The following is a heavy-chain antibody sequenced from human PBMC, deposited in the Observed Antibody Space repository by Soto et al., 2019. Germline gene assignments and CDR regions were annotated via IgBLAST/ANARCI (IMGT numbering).Heavy chain of an antibody. CDR1: GYTFNMYN. V-gene: IGHV1-46*02. J-gene: IGHJ4*02. CDR2: INPNGDTT. Sequence: QVQLVQSGAEVRNPGASVKLSCKASGYTFNMYNMHWVRQAPGQGLEWMRVINPNGDTTTYAQRFQGRLTMTRDTSTSTVYMDLTSLRSEDTAVYYCAREGAAAARMFDNWCQGTLVTVSS. CDR3: AREGAAAARMFDN. D-gene: IGHD6-13*01.